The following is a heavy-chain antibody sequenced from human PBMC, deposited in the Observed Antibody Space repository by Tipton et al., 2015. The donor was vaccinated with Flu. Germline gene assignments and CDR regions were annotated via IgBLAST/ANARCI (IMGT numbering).Heavy chain of an antibody. CDR2: IYPDDSDT. D-gene: IGHD2-21*02. Sequence: QLVQSGAEVKKPGESLKISCKGSGSSFSSYWIAWVRQMPGKGLEWMGIIYPDDSDTKYSPSFQGHVTFSADKSVNTAYLQWRSLKASDTAIYFCVRQNCGGDCFPDYWGQGTLVTVSS. CDR1: GSSFSSYW. J-gene: IGHJ4*02. V-gene: IGHV5-51*01. CDR3: VRQNCGGDCFPDY.